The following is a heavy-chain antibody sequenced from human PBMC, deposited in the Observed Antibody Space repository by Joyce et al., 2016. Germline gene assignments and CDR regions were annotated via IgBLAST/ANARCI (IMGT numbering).Heavy chain of an antibody. D-gene: IGHD3-10*01. Sequence: QVQLQESGPGLVKPSQTLSLTCTVSGGSISNDNYYCSWLRQPPGKGLEWLGHIYYSGSTHYNPSVKSRFSISIDTSENQFSLKLNSVTAADTAVYYCARLSFRELFPDYWGQGTLLTVSS. V-gene: IGHV4-30-4*01. CDR3: ARLSFRELFPDY. J-gene: IGHJ4*02. CDR2: IYYSGST. CDR1: GGSISNDNYY.